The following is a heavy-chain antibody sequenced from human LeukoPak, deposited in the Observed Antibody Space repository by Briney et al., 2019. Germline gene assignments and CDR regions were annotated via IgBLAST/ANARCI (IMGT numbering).Heavy chain of an antibody. V-gene: IGHV3-23*01. D-gene: IGHD1-1*01. J-gene: IGHJ6*04. CDR3: AKGLEPLAPGVAMDV. Sequence: GGSLRLSCAASGFTFSNAWMSWVRQAPGKGLEWVSAISGSGGSTYYADSVKGRFTISRDNSKNTLYLQMNSLRAEDTAVYYCAKGLEPLAPGVAMDVWGKGTTVTISS. CDR2: ISGSGGST. CDR1: GFTFSNAW.